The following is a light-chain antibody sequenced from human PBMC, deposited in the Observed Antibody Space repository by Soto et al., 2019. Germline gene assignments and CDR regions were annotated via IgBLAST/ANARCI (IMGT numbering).Light chain of an antibody. J-gene: IGLJ2*01. CDR1: RSNVGAYNF. V-gene: IGLV2-11*01. CDR2: DVS. CDR3: CSYTGSDTVV. Sequence: QSSLTQPRSVSGSPGQSFTIYCTGTRSNVGAYNFVSWYRQHPGKAPKLMIFDVSKRPSGVPDRFSGSKSGNTASLTISGLQAEDEAEYYCCSYTGSDTVVFGGGTKLTVL.